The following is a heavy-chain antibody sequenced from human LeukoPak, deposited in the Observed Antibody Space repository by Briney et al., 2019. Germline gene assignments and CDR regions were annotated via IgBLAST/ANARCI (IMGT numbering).Heavy chain of an antibody. CDR1: GGSITNNDY. D-gene: IGHD2-8*01. CDR2: IYYSGST. V-gene: IGHV4-39*07. CDR3: ARAPQIVLKIYALYSSNWVHDAFDI. Sequence: PSETLSLTCTVSGGSITNNDYWGWIRQPPGKGQEWIGSIYYSGSTYYSPFFKSRVNISIDTSKNQVSLRLSSVTAADSAVYYCARAPQIVLKIYALYSSNWVHDAFDIWGQGTMVTVSS. J-gene: IGHJ3*02.